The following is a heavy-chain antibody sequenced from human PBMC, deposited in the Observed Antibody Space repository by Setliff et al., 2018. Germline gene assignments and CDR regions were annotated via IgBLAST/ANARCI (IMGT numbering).Heavy chain of an antibody. CDR1: GYSISNIYY. CDR3: GRVGNWNFFDF. CDR2: IHHSGST. Sequence: PSETLSLTCAVSGYSISNIYYWGWIRQPPGKGLEWIATIHHSGSTNYNPSLKSRATISVDTSKNQFSLKVSSVTAADTAVYYCGRVGNWNFFDFWGQGILVTVSS. D-gene: IGHD1-1*01. J-gene: IGHJ4*02. V-gene: IGHV4-38-2*01.